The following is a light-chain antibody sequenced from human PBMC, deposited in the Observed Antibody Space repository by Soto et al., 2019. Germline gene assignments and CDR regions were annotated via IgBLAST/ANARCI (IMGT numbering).Light chain of an antibody. V-gene: IGKV1-9*01. Sequence: DIQLTQSPSSLSASVGDRVTITCRASQGTSTYLAWYQQKPGKAPEVLIYAVSTLRNGVPSRFSGSGSGTEFTLTINSLQPEDFATYYCQQLNSYPLTFGGGTRVEIK. CDR2: AVS. CDR1: QGTSTY. J-gene: IGKJ4*01. CDR3: QQLNSYPLT.